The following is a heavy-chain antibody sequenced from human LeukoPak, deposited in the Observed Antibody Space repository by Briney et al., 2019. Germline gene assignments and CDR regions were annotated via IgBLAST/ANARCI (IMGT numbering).Heavy chain of an antibody. D-gene: IGHD1-26*01. CDR2: VHHTGST. Sequence: SETLSLTCTVSGVSISNNCFYWAWIRQPPGKGLELIGYVHHTGSTFHNSSLKSRVTISADTSQNQFSLSLTSVTAADTAVYYCATLGLLRGAGFNLATHFDYWGQGTLVAVSS. J-gene: IGHJ4*02. CDR3: ATLGLLRGAGFNLATHFDY. CDR1: GVSISNNCFY. V-gene: IGHV4-39*01.